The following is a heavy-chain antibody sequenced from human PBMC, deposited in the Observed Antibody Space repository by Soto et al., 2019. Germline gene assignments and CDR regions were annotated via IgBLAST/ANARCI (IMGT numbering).Heavy chain of an antibody. Sequence: EASVKVSCKASGYTFTSYGISWGRQAPGQGLEWMGWISAYNGNTNYAQKLQGRVTMTTDTSTSTAYMELRSLRSDDTAVYYCARVTRITMVRGVNDYWGQGTLVTVSS. V-gene: IGHV1-18*01. J-gene: IGHJ4*02. D-gene: IGHD3-10*01. CDR3: ARVTRITMVRGVNDY. CDR1: GYTFTSYG. CDR2: ISAYNGNT.